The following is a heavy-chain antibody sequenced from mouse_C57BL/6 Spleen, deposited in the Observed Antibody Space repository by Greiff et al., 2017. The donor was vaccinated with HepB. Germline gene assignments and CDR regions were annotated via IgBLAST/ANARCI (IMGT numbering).Heavy chain of an antibody. CDR2: INPGSGGT. V-gene: IGHV1-54*01. CDR3: ARPYDGYYFDY. CDR1: GYAFTNYL. Sequence: VQLQQSGAELVRPGTSVKVSCKASGYAFTNYLIEWVKQRPGQGLEWIGVINPGSGGTNYNEKFKGKATLTADKSSSTAYMQLSSLTSEDSAVYFCARPYDGYYFDYWGQGTTLTVSS. J-gene: IGHJ2*01. D-gene: IGHD2-3*01.